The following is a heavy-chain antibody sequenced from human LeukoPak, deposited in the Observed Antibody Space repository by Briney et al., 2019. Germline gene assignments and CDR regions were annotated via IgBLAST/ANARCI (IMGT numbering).Heavy chain of an antibody. Sequence: GGSLRLSCTASGFTFGDYAMSWVRQAPGKGLEWVGFIRSKAYGGTTEYAASVKGRFTISRDDSKSIAYLQMNSLKTEDTAVYYCGSGSYFGYYYYYYMDVWGKGTTVTISS. CDR1: GFTFGDYA. CDR3: GSGSYFGYYYYYYMDV. CDR2: IRSKAYGGTT. V-gene: IGHV3-49*04. D-gene: IGHD3-10*01. J-gene: IGHJ6*03.